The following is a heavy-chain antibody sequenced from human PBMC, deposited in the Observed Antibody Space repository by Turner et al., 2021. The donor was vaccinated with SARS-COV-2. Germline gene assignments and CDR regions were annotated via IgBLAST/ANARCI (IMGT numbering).Heavy chain of an antibody. Sequence: QLQLQESGPGLVKPSETLSLTCTVSGGSISSSSYYWGWLRQPPGKGLEWIGYIYYSGSTYYNPSLKSRVTISVDTSKNQFSLKLSSVTGADTAVYYCARHSPELRGDYFDYWGQGTLVTVSS. V-gene: IGHV4-39*01. J-gene: IGHJ4*02. D-gene: IGHD1-26*01. CDR2: IYYSGST. CDR1: GGSISSSSYY. CDR3: ARHSPELRGDYFDY.